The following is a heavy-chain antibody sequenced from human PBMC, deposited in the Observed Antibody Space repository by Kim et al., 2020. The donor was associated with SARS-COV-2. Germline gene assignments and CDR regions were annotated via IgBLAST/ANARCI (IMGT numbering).Heavy chain of an antibody. V-gene: IGHV3-73*01. CDR3: SSTTEAPASNVY. CDR2: IRGRANSDAT. Sequence: GGSLRLSCAASGFILSDSFLHWVRQASGKGPEWVGRIRGRANSDATVYAASVKGRFIISRDDSHNTAYLQMNSLETEDTAVYYCSSTTEAPASNVYWGQGTLVTVSS. CDR1: GFILSDSF. D-gene: IGHD4-4*01. J-gene: IGHJ1*01.